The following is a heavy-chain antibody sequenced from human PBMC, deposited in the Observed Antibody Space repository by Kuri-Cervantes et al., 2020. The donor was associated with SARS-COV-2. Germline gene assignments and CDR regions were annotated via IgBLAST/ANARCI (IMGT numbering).Heavy chain of an antibody. D-gene: IGHD1-26*01. Sequence: GESLKISCEASGFSFSDFGMHWVRLAPGKGLEWVAIIWYDGSNKYYADSVKDRFTISRDNSKNTLSLQMNSLRPEDTAVYYCARQSRSYATTDYWGQGTLVTVSS. CDR1: GFSFSDFG. V-gene: IGHV3-33*01. CDR2: IWYDGSNK. J-gene: IGHJ4*02. CDR3: ARQSRSYATTDY.